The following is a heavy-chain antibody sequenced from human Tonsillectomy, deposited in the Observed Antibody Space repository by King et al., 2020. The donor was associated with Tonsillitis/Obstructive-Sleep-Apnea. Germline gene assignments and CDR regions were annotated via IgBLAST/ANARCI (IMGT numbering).Heavy chain of an antibody. D-gene: IGHD4-17*01. J-gene: IGHJ2*01. CDR2: IYYSGST. Sequence: QLQESGPGLVKPSETLSLTCTVSGGSISSSSYYWGWIRQPPGKGLEWIGSIYYSGSTYYNPSLKSRVTISVDTSKNQFSLKLSSVTAADTAVYYCAGHGGHDYGDYVPATDWYFDLWGRGTLVTVSS. CDR3: AGHGGHDYGDYVPATDWYFDL. V-gene: IGHV4-39*01. CDR1: GGSISSSSYY.